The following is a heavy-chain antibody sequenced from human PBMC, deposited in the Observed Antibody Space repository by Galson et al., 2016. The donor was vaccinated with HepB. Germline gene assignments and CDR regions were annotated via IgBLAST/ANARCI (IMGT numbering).Heavy chain of an antibody. CDR2: IYTSGST. Sequence: SETLSLTRTVSGDSISSHYWSWIRQPAGKGLEWTGRIYTSGSTHYNPSLKSRVTMSVDTSKNQFSLKLTSVTAADTAVCYCAREGCSGGSCYSGYNWFDPWGQGTLVTVSS. CDR1: GDSISSHY. CDR3: AREGCSGGSCYSGYNWFDP. J-gene: IGHJ5*02. V-gene: IGHV4-4*07. D-gene: IGHD2-15*01.